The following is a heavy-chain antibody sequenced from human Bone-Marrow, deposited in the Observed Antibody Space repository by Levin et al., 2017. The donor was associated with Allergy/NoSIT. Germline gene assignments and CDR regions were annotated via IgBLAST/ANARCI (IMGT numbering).Heavy chain of an antibody. J-gene: IGHJ4*02. CDR1: GFTFSSFG. CDR2: IWYDGSTK. D-gene: IGHD2-15*01. CDR3: ASSKDESPGF. V-gene: IGHV3-33*01. Sequence: PGGSLRLSCAASGFTFSSFGMHWVRQAPGKGLEWVAVIWYDGSTKYYADSVKGRFKISRDNSKRTLYLQMNSLIFEDTGFYYCASSKDESPGFWGQGTLVTVSA.